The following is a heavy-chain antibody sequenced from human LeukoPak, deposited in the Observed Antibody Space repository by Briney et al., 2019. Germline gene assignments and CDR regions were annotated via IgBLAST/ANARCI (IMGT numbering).Heavy chain of an antibody. CDR3: ARTDYYDSSGTLVLGNLFDY. CDR2: IIPIFGTA. CDR1: GGTFSSYA. Sequence: ASVKVSCKASGGTFSSYAISWVRQAPGQGLEWMGGIIPIFGTANYAQKFQGRVTITTDESTSTAYMELSSLRSEDTAVSYCARTDYYDSSGTLVLGNLFDYWGQGTLVTVSS. D-gene: IGHD3-22*01. J-gene: IGHJ4*02. V-gene: IGHV1-69*05.